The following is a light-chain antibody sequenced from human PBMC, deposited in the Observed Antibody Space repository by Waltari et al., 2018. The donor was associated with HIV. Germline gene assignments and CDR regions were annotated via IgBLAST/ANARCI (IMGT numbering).Light chain of an antibody. Sequence: SYELTQPPSFSVSQGQTARINASGDASSIHSGYRYQQKPGQAPVLVIYKGIGRSSGIPERFSGSSSGTTVTLTISGAQAEDEAAYFCQSTDRSGSYIIFGGGTKLTVL. J-gene: IGLJ2*01. V-gene: IGLV3-25*03. CDR2: KGI. CDR1: ASSIHS. CDR3: QSTDRSGSYII.